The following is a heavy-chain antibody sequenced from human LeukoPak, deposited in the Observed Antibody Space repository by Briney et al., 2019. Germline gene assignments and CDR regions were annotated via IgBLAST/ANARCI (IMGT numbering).Heavy chain of an antibody. Sequence: SETLSLTCAVYGGSFSGCYWSWIRQPPGKGLEWIGEINHSGSTNYNPSLKSRVTISVDTSKNQFSLKLSSVTAADTAVYYCARGIIVERFGESRYHDAFDIWGQGTMVTVSS. D-gene: IGHD3-10*01. CDR3: ARGIIVERFGESRYHDAFDI. J-gene: IGHJ3*02. CDR2: INHSGST. V-gene: IGHV4-34*01. CDR1: GGSFSGCY.